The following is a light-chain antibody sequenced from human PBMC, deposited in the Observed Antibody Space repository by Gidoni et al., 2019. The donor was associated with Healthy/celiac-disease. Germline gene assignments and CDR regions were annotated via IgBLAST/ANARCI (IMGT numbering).Light chain of an antibody. CDR2: DAS. Sequence: DIVLTQSPATLSLSPGERATLSCGASQRVSSSYLAWYQQKPGLAPRLLIYDASSRATGIPDRFSGSGSGTDFTLTISRLEPEDFAVYYCQQYGSSPYTFGQXTKLEIK. CDR3: QQYGSSPYT. V-gene: IGKV3D-20*01. CDR1: QRVSSSY. J-gene: IGKJ2*01.